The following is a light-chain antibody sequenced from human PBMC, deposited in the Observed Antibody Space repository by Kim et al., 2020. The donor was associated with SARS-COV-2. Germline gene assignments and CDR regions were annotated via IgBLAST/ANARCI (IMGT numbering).Light chain of an antibody. V-gene: IGLV2-14*03. Sequence: GQSITISCTGTSSDIGAYNYVSWYQQHPGKAPKLIIYDVNNRPSGVSNRFSGSKSVNTASLTISGLQAEDEADYYCSSYTSNNILIFGGGTQLTVL. J-gene: IGLJ2*01. CDR1: SSDIGAYNY. CDR2: DVN. CDR3: SSYTSNNILI.